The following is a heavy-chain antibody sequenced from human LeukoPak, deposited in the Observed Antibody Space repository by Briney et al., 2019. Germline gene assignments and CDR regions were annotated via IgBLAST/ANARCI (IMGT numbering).Heavy chain of an antibody. CDR2: IKQDGSEK. CDR1: GFTFSSYW. CDR3: AKEIPRTYYYGSGSYN. J-gene: IGHJ4*02. Sequence: GGSLRLSCAASGFTFSSYWMSWVRQAPGKGLEWVANIKQDGSEKYYADSVKGRFTISRDNSKNTLYLQMNSLRAEDTAVYYCAKEIPRTYYYGSGSYNWGQGTLVTVSS. V-gene: IGHV3-7*01. D-gene: IGHD3-10*01.